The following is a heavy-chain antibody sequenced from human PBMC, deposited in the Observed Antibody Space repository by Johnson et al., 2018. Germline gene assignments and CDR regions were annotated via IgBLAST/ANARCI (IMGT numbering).Heavy chain of an antibody. CDR2: IYPGDSDT. CDR1: GYSFTSYW. J-gene: IGHJ6*03. Sequence: VQLVQSGAEVKKPGESLKISCKGSGYSFTSYWIGWVRQMPGKGLEWMGIIYPGDSDTRYSPSFQGQVTISADKSISTAYLQWGSLKASDTAMDYWARLPHSIAVVEYYYYYYMDVWGKGTTVTVSS. CDR3: ARLPHSIAVVEYYYYYYMDV. V-gene: IGHV5-51*03. D-gene: IGHD6-19*01.